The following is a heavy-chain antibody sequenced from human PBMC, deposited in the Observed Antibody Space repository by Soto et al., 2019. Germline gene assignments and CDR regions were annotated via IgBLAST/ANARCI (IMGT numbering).Heavy chain of an antibody. Sequence: SCKASGYTFNTYSMHWVRQAPGRGLEWVAVISYDGSNKFYADSVKGRFTISRDNSKNTLYLEMNSLRGEDTAVYYCAKVSPMGYFFDFWGQGTLVTVSS. J-gene: IGHJ4*02. CDR3: AKVSPMGYFFDF. CDR2: ISYDGSNK. CDR1: GYTFNTYS. V-gene: IGHV3-30-3*02.